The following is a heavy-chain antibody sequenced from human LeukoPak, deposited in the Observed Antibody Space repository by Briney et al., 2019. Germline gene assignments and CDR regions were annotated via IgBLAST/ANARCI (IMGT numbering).Heavy chain of an antibody. V-gene: IGHV3-15*01. J-gene: IGHJ4*02. CDR3: TTDPAIVYSSDY. Sequence: GGSLRLSCAASGFTFSNAWMSWVRQAPGKGLEWVGRIKSKTDGGTTDYTAPVKGRFTISRDDSKNTLYLQMNSLKTEDTAVYYCTTDPAIVYSSDYWGQGTLVTVSS. CDR1: GFTFSNAW. D-gene: IGHD2-8*01. CDR2: IKSKTDGGTT.